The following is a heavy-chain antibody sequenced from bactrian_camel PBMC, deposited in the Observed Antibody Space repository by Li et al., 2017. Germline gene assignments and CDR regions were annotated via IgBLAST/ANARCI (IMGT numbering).Heavy chain of an antibody. CDR1: GYNISTRC. CDR2: IGTGGSSS. J-gene: IGHJ4*01. V-gene: IGHV3S54*01. Sequence: HVQLVESGGGSVQTGGSLRLSCLASGYNISTRCMGWFRRAQGKQREGVAAIGTGGSSSYYADSVKGRFTISQDNAKNTLYLQMNSLKPEDTARYYCAAATNIACTYSDVTREATYNYWGQGTQVTVS. D-gene: IGHD1*01. CDR3: AAATNIACTYSDVTREATYNY.